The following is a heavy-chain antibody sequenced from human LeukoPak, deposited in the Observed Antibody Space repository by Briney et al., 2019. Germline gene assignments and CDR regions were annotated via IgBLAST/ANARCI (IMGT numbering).Heavy chain of an antibody. Sequence: TGGSLRLSCAASGFTFSSYAMSWVRQAPGKGLEWVSAISGSGGGTYYADSVKGRFTISRDNSKNTLYLQMNSLRAEDTAVYYCAKGSDYDSSGYSPYFDYWGQGTLVTVSS. CDR3: AKGSDYDSSGYSPYFDY. D-gene: IGHD3-22*01. CDR1: GFTFSSYA. V-gene: IGHV3-23*01. J-gene: IGHJ4*02. CDR2: ISGSGGGT.